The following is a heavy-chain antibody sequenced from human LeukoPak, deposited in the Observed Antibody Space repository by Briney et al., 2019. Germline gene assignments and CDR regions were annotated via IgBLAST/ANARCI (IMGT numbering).Heavy chain of an antibody. Sequence: GASVKVSRRVSGYTLTELSMHWVRQAPGKGLEWMGGFDPEDGETIYAQKFQGRVTMTEDTSTDTAYMELSSLRSEDTAVYYCATEPLLRYYYDSSGYNPPRYWGQGTLVTISS. D-gene: IGHD3-22*01. CDR2: FDPEDGET. CDR1: GYTLTELS. J-gene: IGHJ4*02. V-gene: IGHV1-24*01. CDR3: ATEPLLRYYYDSSGYNPPRY.